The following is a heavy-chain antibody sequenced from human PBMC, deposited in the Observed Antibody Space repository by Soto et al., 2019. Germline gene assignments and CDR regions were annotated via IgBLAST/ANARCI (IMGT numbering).Heavy chain of an antibody. Sequence: TLSLTCTAPGVPITSHYWSWIRPPPGKGLEWIAKLDYSGNTSYNTSLKRQVTMSIDTSRNPCSLQLSSGTAADTAVYSCARVTERPTSTPNYSFDYWGQGTLVTDSS. CDR1: GVPITSHY. CDR3: ARVTERPTSTPNYSFDY. D-gene: IGHD2-21*01. J-gene: IGHJ4*02. CDR2: LDYSGNT. V-gene: IGHV4-59*11.